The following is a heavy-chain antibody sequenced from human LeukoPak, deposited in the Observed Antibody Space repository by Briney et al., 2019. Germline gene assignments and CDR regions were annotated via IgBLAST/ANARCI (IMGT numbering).Heavy chain of an antibody. Sequence: MTGGSLRLSCAASGFTFDDYGMSWVRQAPGKGLEWVSSISASGSYIYYADSLKGRFTMSRDNTKNSLYLQMNSLRAEDTAVYYCARDSSGTTASDYWGQGTLVTVSS. J-gene: IGHJ4*02. V-gene: IGHV3-21*01. CDR3: ARDSSGTTASDY. CDR2: ISASGSYI. D-gene: IGHD1-1*01. CDR1: GFTFDDYG.